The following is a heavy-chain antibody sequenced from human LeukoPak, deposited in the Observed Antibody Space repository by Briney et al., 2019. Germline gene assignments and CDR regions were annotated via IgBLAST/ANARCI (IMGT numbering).Heavy chain of an antibody. V-gene: IGHV3-23*01. CDR2: ISGSGGST. D-gene: IGHD6-13*01. J-gene: IGHJ5*02. Sequence: TGGSLRLSCAASGFTFSSYAMSWVRQAPGKGLEWVSAISGSGGSTYYADSVKGRFTISRDNSKNTLYLQMISLRAEDTAVYYCAKAPTYSSSWYVRYFDPWGQGTLVTVSS. CDR1: GFTFSSYA. CDR3: AKAPTYSSSWYVRYFDP.